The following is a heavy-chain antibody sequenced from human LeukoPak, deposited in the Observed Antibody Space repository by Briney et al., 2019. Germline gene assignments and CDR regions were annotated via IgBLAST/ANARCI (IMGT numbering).Heavy chain of an antibody. CDR1: GGTFSSYA. CDR3: ATAKLMVVAATDSYYGMDV. Sequence: SVKVSCKASGGTFSSYAISWVRQAPGQGLEWMGRIIPILGIANYAQKFQGRVTITADKSTSTAYMELSSLRSEDTAVYYCATAKLMVVAATDSYYGMDVWGQGTTVTVSS. V-gene: IGHV1-69*04. CDR2: IIPILGIA. J-gene: IGHJ6*02. D-gene: IGHD2-15*01.